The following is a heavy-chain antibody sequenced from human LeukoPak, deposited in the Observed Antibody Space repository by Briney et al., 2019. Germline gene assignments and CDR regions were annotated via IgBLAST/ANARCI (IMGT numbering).Heavy chain of an antibody. CDR1: GFSFNSDW. V-gene: IGHV3-7*01. CDR2: IKHDESEK. D-gene: IGHD3-16*01. CDR3: TRRLDD. Sequence: GSLRLSCAASGFSFNSDWMDWVRQAPGKGLEWVANIKHDESEKNYLDSVKGRFPISRDNAQNSLYLQMNGLRVEDTAVYYCTRRLDDWGQGTLVTVSS. J-gene: IGHJ4*02.